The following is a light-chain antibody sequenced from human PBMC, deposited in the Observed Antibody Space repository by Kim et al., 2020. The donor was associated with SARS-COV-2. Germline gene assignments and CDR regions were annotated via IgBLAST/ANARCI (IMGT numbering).Light chain of an antibody. V-gene: IGKV1-39*01. CDR3: QQTYSIPVT. CDR2: AAS. CDR1: QSIISY. J-gene: IGKJ1*01. Sequence: DIQMTQSPSSLSASVGDRVTVTCRASQSIISYLNWYQQKPGTAHKLLIYAASSLQSGVPSRFSGSGSGTDFTLTISSLQPEDFATYFCQQTYSIPVTFGQGTKVDIK.